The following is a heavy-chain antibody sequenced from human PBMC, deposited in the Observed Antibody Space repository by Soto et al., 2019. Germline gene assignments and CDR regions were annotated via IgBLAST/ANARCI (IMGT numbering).Heavy chain of an antibody. D-gene: IGHD2-2*02. Sequence: QVQLVQSGAEVKKPGASVKVSCKASGYTFTGYYMHWVRQAPGQGLEWMGWINPHSGGTNYAQKVQGRVTMTRDTSIGTAYMELSRLRSDDTAVYYCARVAWWGYQLLYTDYSYYGMDVWGQGTTVTVSS. CDR2: INPHSGGT. CDR3: ARVAWWGYQLLYTDYSYYGMDV. J-gene: IGHJ6*02. V-gene: IGHV1-2*02. CDR1: GYTFTGYY.